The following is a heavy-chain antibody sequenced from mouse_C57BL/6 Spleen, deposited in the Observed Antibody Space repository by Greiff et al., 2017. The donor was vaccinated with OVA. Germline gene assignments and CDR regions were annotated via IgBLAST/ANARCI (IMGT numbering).Heavy chain of an antibody. CDR1: GYTFTSYW. CDR2: IHPNSGGT. CDR3: ARRITTGDFDY. D-gene: IGHD1-1*01. V-gene: IGHV1-64*01. Sequence: VQLQQPGAELVKPGASVKLSCKASGYTFTSYWMHWVKQRPGQGLEWIGMIHPNSGGTNYNEKFKSKATLTVDKSSSTAYMQLSSLTSEDSAVYYCARRITTGDFDYWGQGTTLTVSS. J-gene: IGHJ2*01.